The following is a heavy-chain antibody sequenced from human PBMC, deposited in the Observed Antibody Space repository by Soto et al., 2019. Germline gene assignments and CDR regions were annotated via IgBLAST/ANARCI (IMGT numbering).Heavy chain of an antibody. V-gene: IGHV1-2*02. Sequence: ASVKVSCKASGYTFTGYYMHWVRQAPGQGLEWMGWINPNSGGTNYAQKFQGRVTMTRDTSISTAYMELSRLRSDDTAVYYCAREMVRRVRPPPPLYGMDVWGQGTTVTVYS. CDR2: INPNSGGT. CDR3: AREMVRRVRPPPPLYGMDV. D-gene: IGHD3-10*01. J-gene: IGHJ6*02. CDR1: GYTFTGYY.